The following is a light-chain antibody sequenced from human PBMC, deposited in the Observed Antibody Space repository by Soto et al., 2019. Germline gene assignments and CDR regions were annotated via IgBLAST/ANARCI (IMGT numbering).Light chain of an antibody. CDR2: GNS. CDR1: SSNIGAGYD. CDR3: QSYDSSLSGWV. Sequence: QPVLTQPPSVSGAPGQRVTISCTGSSSNIGAGYDVHWYQQLPGTAPKLLIYGNSNRPSGVPDRFSGSKSGTSASLAITRLQAEYEADYYCQSYDSSLSGWVFGGGTKLT. J-gene: IGLJ2*01. V-gene: IGLV1-40*01.